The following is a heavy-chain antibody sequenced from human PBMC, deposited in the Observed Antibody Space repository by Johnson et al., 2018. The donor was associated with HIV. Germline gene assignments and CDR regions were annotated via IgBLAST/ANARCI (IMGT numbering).Heavy chain of an antibody. CDR1: GFTFSSYG. CDR2: ISYDESNK. J-gene: IGHJ3*02. CDR3: AKDQSWIGTGHDTFDI. D-gene: IGHD1-1*01. Sequence: VQLVESGGGLVHPGGSLRLSCAASGFTFSSYGMHWVRQAPGKGLEWVAVISYDESNKYYADSVKGRFTISRDNSKNTLYLQMSSLGAEDTAVYYCAKDQSWIGTGHDTFDIWGQGTMVTVSS. V-gene: IGHV3-30*18.